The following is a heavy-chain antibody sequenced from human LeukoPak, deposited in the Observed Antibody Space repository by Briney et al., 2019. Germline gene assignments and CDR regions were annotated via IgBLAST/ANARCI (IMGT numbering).Heavy chain of an antibody. Sequence: GGSLRLSCAASGFTVSTNYMNWVRQAPGKGLEWVSVIYVDGNTFYADSVKGRFTISRDTSKNTLYPQMHSLRVEDTAVYYCARGYCSGNSCYPGGYWGQGTLVTVSS. V-gene: IGHV3-66*02. D-gene: IGHD2-15*01. CDR1: GFTVSTNY. CDR3: ARGYCSGNSCYPGGY. CDR2: IYVDGNT. J-gene: IGHJ4*02.